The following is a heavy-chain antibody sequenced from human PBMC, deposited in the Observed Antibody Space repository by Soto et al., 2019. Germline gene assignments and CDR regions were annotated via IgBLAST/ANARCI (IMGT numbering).Heavy chain of an antibody. CDR3: AGARPQSGDPDDGFDN. D-gene: IGHD1-26*01. V-gene: IGHV1-2*04. CDR1: GYTFTGYY. Sequence: ASVKVSCKASGYTFTGYYMHWVRQAPGQGLEWMGWINPNSGGTNYAQKFQGWVTMTRDTSISTAYMELSRLRSDDTAVYYCAGARPQSGDPDDGFDNWGQGTMVTVSS. CDR2: INPNSGGT. J-gene: IGHJ3*02.